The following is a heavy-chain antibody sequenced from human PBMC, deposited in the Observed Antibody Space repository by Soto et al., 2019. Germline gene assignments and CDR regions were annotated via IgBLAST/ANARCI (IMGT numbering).Heavy chain of an antibody. CDR3: ARGSYDYVWGSYRQTNLDY. J-gene: IGHJ4*02. D-gene: IGHD3-16*02. Sequence: QVQLVQSGAGVKKPGSSVKVSCKASGGTFSSYAISWVRQAPGQGLEWMGGIIPIFGTANYAQKFQGRVTITADESTSTAYMELSSLRSEDTAVYYCARGSYDYVWGSYRQTNLDYWGQGTLVTVSS. V-gene: IGHV1-69*01. CDR2: IIPIFGTA. CDR1: GGTFSSYA.